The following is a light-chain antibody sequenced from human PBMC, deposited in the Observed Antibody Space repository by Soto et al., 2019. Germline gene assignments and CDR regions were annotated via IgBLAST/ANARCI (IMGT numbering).Light chain of an antibody. J-gene: IGLJ1*01. V-gene: IGLV2-14*03. CDR3: VLYTSSTTYV. Sequence: QSVLTQPASVSDSPGQSITISCTGTSSDVGGSNFVSWYQQHPGKPPKLIIYDVANRPSGVSNRFSGSKSGSTASLIISRLQTEDEADYYCVLYTSSTTYVFGTGTKVTVL. CDR1: SSDVGGSNF. CDR2: DVA.